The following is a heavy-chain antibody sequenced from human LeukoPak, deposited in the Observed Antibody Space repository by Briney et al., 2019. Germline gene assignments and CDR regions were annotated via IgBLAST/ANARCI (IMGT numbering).Heavy chain of an antibody. CDR1: GDSLSSYY. Sequence: SETLSLTCTVSGDSLSSYYWSWIRQPPGKGLEWIGYIYYSGSTNYNPSLKSRVTISVDTSRTQFSLKLTSVTAADTAVYYCARTRRATVTSYYYYYMDVWGKGTTVTVSS. J-gene: IGHJ6*03. CDR3: ARTRRATVTSYYYYYMDV. D-gene: IGHD4-17*01. CDR2: IYYSGST. V-gene: IGHV4-59*01.